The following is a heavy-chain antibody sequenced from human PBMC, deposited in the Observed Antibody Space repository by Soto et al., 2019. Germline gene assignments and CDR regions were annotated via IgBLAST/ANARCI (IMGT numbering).Heavy chain of an antibody. V-gene: IGHV4-59*01. J-gene: IGHJ5*02. CDR1: GGSISNYY. D-gene: IGHD6-25*01. Sequence: QVQLQESGPGLVKPSETLSLTCSVSGGSISNYYWTWIRQPPGKELEWIGYIYYTGTTNYNPSLQSRVTISVDTSKNQFSLRLTSVTAADTAVYHCARLGKLRAGYNPFDLWGQGILVTVSS. CDR2: IYYTGTT. CDR3: ARLGKLRAGYNPFDL.